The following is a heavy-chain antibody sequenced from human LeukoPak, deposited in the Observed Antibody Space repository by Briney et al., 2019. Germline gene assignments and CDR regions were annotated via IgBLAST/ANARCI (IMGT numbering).Heavy chain of an antibody. Sequence: GGSLRLSCAASGFTFSSYSMNWVRQAPGKGLEWVSYISSSSSTIYYADSVKGRFTISRDNAKNSLYLQMNSLRAEDTAVYYCARDRDNWNNDAFDIWGQGTMVTVSS. J-gene: IGHJ3*02. CDR1: GFTFSSYS. V-gene: IGHV3-48*04. CDR3: ARDRDNWNNDAFDI. CDR2: ISSSSSTI. D-gene: IGHD1/OR15-1a*01.